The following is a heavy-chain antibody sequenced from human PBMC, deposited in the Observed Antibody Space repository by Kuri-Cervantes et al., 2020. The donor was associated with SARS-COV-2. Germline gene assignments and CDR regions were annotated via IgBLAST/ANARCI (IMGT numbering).Heavy chain of an antibody. CDR3: ARDVGGRSSP. Sequence: GGSLRLSCAASGFTFSYYGMHWVRQAPGKGLEWVGFVRRDGSNYYYAASVKGRFTISRDNAKNTLYLQMSSLRSDDTAVYYCARDVGGRSSPWGQGTLVTVSS. J-gene: IGHJ4*03. CDR1: GFTFSYYG. V-gene: IGHV3-30*02. D-gene: IGHD6-6*01. CDR2: VRRDGSNY.